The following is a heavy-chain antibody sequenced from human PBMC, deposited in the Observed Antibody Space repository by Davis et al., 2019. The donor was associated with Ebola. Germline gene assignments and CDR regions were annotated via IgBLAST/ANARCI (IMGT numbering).Heavy chain of an antibody. Sequence: GESLKISCAASGFTFSSYSMNWVRQAPGKGLEWVAVISYDGSNKYYADSVKGRFTISRDNSKNSLYLQMNSLRAEDTAVYYCASITIWVYGMDVWGQGTTVTVSS. D-gene: IGHD3-3*01. CDR1: GFTFSSYS. CDR2: ISYDGSNK. J-gene: IGHJ6*02. CDR3: ASITIWVYGMDV. V-gene: IGHV3-30*03.